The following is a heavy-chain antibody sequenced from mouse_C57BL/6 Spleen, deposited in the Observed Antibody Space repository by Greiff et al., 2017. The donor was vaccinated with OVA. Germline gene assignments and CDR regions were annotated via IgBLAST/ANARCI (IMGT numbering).Heavy chain of an antibody. CDR1: GYTFTSYW. CDR3: ARLAYYSNYFDY. V-gene: IGHV1-55*01. Sequence: QVQLQQPGAELVKPGASVKMSCKASGYTFTSYWITWVKQRPGQGLEWIGDIYPGSGSTKYNEKFKSKATLTVDTSSSTAYMQLSSLTSEDSAVYYCARLAYYSNYFDYWGQGTTLTVSS. CDR2: IYPGSGST. D-gene: IGHD2-5*01. J-gene: IGHJ2*01.